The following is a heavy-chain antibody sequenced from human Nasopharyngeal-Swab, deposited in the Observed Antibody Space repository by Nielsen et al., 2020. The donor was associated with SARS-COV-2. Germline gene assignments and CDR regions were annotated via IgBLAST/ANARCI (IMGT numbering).Heavy chain of an antibody. J-gene: IGHJ6*02. CDR3: ARFYITGTTPSDFYGMDV. CDR1: GGSFSGYY. D-gene: IGHD1-7*01. V-gene: IGHV4-59*08. CDR2: IYYSGST. Sequence: SETLSLTCAVYGGSFSGYYWSWIRQPPGKGLEWIGYIYYSGSTNYNPSLKSRVTISVDTSKNQFSLKLSSVTAADTAVYYCARFYITGTTPSDFYGMDVWGQGTTVTVSS.